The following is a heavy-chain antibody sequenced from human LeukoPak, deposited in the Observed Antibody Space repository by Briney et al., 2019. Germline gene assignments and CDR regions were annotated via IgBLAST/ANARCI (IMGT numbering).Heavy chain of an antibody. D-gene: IGHD7-27*01. V-gene: IGHV4-39*01. CDR2: IYYSGST. CDR3: ARQGTNWGSGDDAFDI. Sequence: SETLSLTCTVSGGSISSSSYYWGWIRQPPGKGLEWIGSIYYSGSTYYNPSLKSRVTISVDTSKNQFSLKLSSVTAADTAVYYCARQGTNWGSGDDAFDIWGQGTMVTVSS. CDR1: GGSISSSSYY. J-gene: IGHJ3*02.